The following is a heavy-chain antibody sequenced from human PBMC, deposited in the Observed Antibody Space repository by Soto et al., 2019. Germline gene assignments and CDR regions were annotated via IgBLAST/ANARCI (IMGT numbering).Heavy chain of an antibody. CDR2: IYYSGST. Sequence: SETLSLTCTVSGGSISSGDYYWSWIRQPPGKGLEWIGYIYYSGSTYYNPSLKSRVTISVDTSKNQFSLKLSSVTAADTAVYCCARTIVVVPAAILDWFDPWGQGTLVTVSS. V-gene: IGHV4-30-4*01. CDR1: GGSISSGDYY. D-gene: IGHD2-2*02. CDR3: ARTIVVVPAAILDWFDP. J-gene: IGHJ5*02.